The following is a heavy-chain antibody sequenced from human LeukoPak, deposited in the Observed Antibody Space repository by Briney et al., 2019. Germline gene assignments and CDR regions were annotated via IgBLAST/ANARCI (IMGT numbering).Heavy chain of an antibody. Sequence: EASVKVSCKASGGTFSSYAISWVRQAPGQGLEWMGGIIPIFGTANYAQKFQGRVTITADESTSTAYMELSSLRSEDTAVYYCARDPRRSSPNFNYYGMDVWGQGTTVTVSS. CDR2: IIPIFGTA. J-gene: IGHJ6*02. CDR3: ARDPRRSSPNFNYYGMDV. V-gene: IGHV1-69*13. CDR1: GGTFSSYA. D-gene: IGHD2-2*01.